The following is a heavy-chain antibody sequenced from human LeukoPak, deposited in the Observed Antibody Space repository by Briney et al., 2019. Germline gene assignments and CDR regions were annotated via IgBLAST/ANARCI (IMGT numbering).Heavy chain of an antibody. CDR3: VRGRGSSWYFDY. CDR1: GFAFSRYG. V-gene: IGHV3-33*01. CDR2: IWDDGSNQ. Sequence: PGGSLRLSGGASGFAFSRYGMHGVRQTPGKGLEWVAVIWDDGSNQKYADSVKGRFTISRDNSKNTLYLQMNSLRAEDTAVYYCVRGRGSSWYFDYWGQGTLVTVSS. J-gene: IGHJ4*02. D-gene: IGHD6-13*01.